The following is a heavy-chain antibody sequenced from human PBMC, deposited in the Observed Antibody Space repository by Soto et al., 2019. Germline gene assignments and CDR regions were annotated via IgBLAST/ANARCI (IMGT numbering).Heavy chain of an antibody. CDR2: INHSGST. D-gene: IGHD5-18*01. CDR1: GGSFSGYY. V-gene: IGHV4-34*01. Sequence: QVQLQQWGAGLLKPSETLSLTCAVYGGSFSGYYWSWIRQPPGKGMEWIGEINHSGSTNYNPSLKSRITISVDTSKNQFYLQLSSVTAADTAVYYCASGQWIQLWSKYYYYGMDVWGQGTTVTVSS. J-gene: IGHJ6*02. CDR3: ASGQWIQLWSKYYYYGMDV.